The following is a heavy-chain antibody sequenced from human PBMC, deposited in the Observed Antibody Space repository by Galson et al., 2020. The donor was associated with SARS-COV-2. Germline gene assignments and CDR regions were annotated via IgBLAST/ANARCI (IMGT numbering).Heavy chain of an antibody. Sequence: TGGSLRLSCAASGFTFSSYGMHWVRQAPGKGLEWVAVIWYDGSNKYYADSVKGRFTISRDNSKNTLYLQMNSLRAEDTAVYYCARDFSSSDDAFDIWGQGTMVTVSS. CDR1: GFTFSSYG. CDR2: IWYDGSNK. CDR3: ARDFSSSDDAFDI. V-gene: IGHV3-33*01. D-gene: IGHD6-6*01. J-gene: IGHJ3*02.